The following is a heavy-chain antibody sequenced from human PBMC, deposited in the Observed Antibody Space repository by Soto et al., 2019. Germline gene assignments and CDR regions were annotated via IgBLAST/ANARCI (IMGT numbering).Heavy chain of an antibody. V-gene: IGHV3-7*01. Sequence: EVQVVESGGGLVQPGGSLRLSCVASGFTFNHFWISWVRQAPGKGLEWVANIKEDGSVEDYVDSVKGRFTISRDNTKNAMYLQMNRLRAEDTAVYFCVAQVLRMAVWGQGATVTVSS. CDR1: GFTFNHFW. CDR2: IKEDGSVE. J-gene: IGHJ6*02. D-gene: IGHD3-9*01. CDR3: VAQVLRMAV.